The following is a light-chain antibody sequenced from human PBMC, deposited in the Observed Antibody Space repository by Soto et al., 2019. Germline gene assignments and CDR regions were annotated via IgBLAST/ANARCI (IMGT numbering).Light chain of an antibody. J-gene: IGLJ1*01. CDR3: SSYSSSGAQV. CDR1: NSDVGGYNY. CDR2: EVN. Sequence: QSVLTQPASVSGSPGQSITISCTGTNSDVGGYNYVSWYQQHPGKAPKLVIYEVNNRPSRVPDRFFGSKSGNTASLTISGLQTEDEADYYCSSYSSSGAQVFGAGTKATVL. V-gene: IGLV2-14*01.